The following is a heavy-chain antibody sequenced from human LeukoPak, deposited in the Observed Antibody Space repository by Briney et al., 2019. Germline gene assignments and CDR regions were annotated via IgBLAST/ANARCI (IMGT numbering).Heavy chain of an antibody. CDR3: ARLPTLVGATTDAFDI. CDR2: ISAYNGNT. V-gene: IGHV1-18*04. D-gene: IGHD1-26*01. CDR1: GYTFSGYY. J-gene: IGHJ3*02. Sequence: ASVKVSCKASGYTFSGYYMHWVRQAPGQGLQWMGWISAYNGNTNYAQKFQGRVTMTTETSTSTAYMEMRSLRSDDTAVYYCARLPTLVGATTDAFDIWGQGTMVTVSS.